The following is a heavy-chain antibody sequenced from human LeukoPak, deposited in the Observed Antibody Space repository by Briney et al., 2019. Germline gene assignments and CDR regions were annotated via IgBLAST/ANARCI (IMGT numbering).Heavy chain of an antibody. Sequence: GGSLRLSRAASGFTVSSNYMSWVRQAPGKGLEWVSVIYSGGSTYYADSVKGRFTISRDNSKNTVNLQINSLRAEDTAVYYCVKGLRLFDYWGQGTLVTVSS. CDR1: GFTVSSNY. J-gene: IGHJ4*02. CDR2: IYSGGST. D-gene: IGHD5/OR15-5a*01. CDR3: VKGLRLFDY. V-gene: IGHV3-53*01.